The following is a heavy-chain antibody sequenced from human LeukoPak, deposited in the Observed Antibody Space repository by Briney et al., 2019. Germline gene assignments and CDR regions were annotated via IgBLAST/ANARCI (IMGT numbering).Heavy chain of an antibody. CDR3: AKDRRELPGDAFDI. Sequence: GGSLRLSCAASGFTFSSYWMHWVRQAPGKGLVWVSRINSDGSSTSYADSVKGRFTISRDNSKNTLYLQMNSLRAEDTAVYYCAKDRRELPGDAFDIWGQGTMVTVSS. CDR2: INSDGSST. J-gene: IGHJ3*02. D-gene: IGHD1-26*01. V-gene: IGHV3-74*01. CDR1: GFTFSSYW.